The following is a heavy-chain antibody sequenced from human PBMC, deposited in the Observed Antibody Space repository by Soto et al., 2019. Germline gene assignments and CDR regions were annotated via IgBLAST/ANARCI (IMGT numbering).Heavy chain of an antibody. V-gene: IGHV4-38-2*01. CDR2: IRHSGST. Sequence: QVQLQESGPRLVKPSETLSLTCAVSGFSINNGYYWGGLRQPPGKGLEWIGTIRHSGSTSCIPSLKSRVSISVDTSMSHFTLNLSFVPAADSAVYYCATSPGYLVYFVNFWGQGPLVTVSS. D-gene: IGHD2-8*01. J-gene: IGHJ4*02. CDR1: GFSINNGYY. CDR3: ATSPGYLVYFVNF.